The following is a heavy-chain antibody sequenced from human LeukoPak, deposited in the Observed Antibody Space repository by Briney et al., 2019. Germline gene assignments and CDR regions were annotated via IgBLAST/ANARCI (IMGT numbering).Heavy chain of an antibody. CDR1: GYTFTGYY. Sequence: GASVKVSCKASGYTFTGYYMHWVRQAPGQGLEWMGRSNPNSGGTNYAQKFQGRVTMTRDTSISTAYMELSRLRSDDTAVYYCARDKGGMITFGGVSVSYAFDIWGQGTMVTVSS. CDR3: ARDKGGMITFGGVSVSYAFDI. J-gene: IGHJ3*02. V-gene: IGHV1-2*06. CDR2: SNPNSGGT. D-gene: IGHD3-16*02.